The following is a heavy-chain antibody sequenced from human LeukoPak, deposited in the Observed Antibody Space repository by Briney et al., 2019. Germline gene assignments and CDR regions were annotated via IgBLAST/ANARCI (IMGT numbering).Heavy chain of an antibody. CDR1: GGSISSYY. CDR3: ARGDYYDSSASAFDI. CDR2: IYYSGST. V-gene: IGHV4-59*01. J-gene: IGHJ3*02. Sequence: SETLSLTCTVSGGSISSYYWSWIRQPPGKGLEWIGYIYYSGSTNYNPSLKSRVTISVDTSKNQFSLKLSSVTAADTAVYYCARGDYYDSSASAFDIWGQGTMVTVSS. D-gene: IGHD3-22*01.